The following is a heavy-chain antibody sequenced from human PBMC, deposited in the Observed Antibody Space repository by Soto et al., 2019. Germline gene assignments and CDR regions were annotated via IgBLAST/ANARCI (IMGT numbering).Heavy chain of an antibody. Sequence: QVQLVQSGAEVKKPGASVNVSCRASGYTFNDYFLHWVRQAPGQGLEWMGWINPNSGSTHFAEKFEGLVTMTRDASITTVYLAINRLRSDDTAVYYCARVTATSPDAWLDPWGQGTLVTVSS. J-gene: IGHJ5*02. CDR2: INPNSGST. CDR3: ARVTATSPDAWLDP. V-gene: IGHV1-2*04. D-gene: IGHD5-18*01. CDR1: GYTFNDYF.